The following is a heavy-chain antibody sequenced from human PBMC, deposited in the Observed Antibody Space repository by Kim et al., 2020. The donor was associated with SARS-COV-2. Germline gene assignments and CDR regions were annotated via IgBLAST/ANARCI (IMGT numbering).Heavy chain of an antibody. CDR2: INHSGST. Sequence: SETLSLTCAVYGGSFSGYYWSWIRQPPGKGLEWIGEINHSGSTNYNPSLKSRVTISVDTSKNQFSLKLSSVTAADTAVYYCARGRRQSFIRRELLVLFDYWGQGTLVTVSS. V-gene: IGHV4-34*01. J-gene: IGHJ4*02. CDR3: ARGRRQSFIRRELLVLFDY. CDR1: GGSFSGYY. D-gene: IGHD1-26*01.